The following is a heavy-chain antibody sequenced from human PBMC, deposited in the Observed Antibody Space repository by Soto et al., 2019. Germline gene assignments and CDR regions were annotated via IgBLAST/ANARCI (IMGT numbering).Heavy chain of an antibody. CDR1: GLSITDSEMG. Sequence: QVTLKESGPVLVKPTETLTLRCTVSGLSITDSEMGVSWIRQPLGQPLEWLAHIDSSGEKSYRTFLKSRLAISKETSKSQIVLTMTNMDPADTATYYCARRHLAVAVSPWFDPWGQGIPVTVSS. CDR2: IDSSGEK. V-gene: IGHV2-26*01. D-gene: IGHD6-19*01. CDR3: ARRHLAVAVSPWFDP. J-gene: IGHJ5*02.